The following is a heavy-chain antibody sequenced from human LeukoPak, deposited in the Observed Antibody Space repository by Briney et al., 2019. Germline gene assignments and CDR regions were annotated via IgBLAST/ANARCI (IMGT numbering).Heavy chain of an antibody. J-gene: IGHJ6*02. CDR2: ISSSSSYI. D-gene: IGHD6-6*01. V-gene: IGHV3-21*01. Sequence: GGSLRLSCAASGFTFSSYSMNCVRQAPGKGLEWVSSISSSSSYIYYADSVKGRFTISRDNAKNSLYLQMNSLRAEDTAVYYCAREYSSSPLEGYYGMDVWGQGTTVTVSS. CDR3: AREYSSSPLEGYYGMDV. CDR1: GFTFSSYS.